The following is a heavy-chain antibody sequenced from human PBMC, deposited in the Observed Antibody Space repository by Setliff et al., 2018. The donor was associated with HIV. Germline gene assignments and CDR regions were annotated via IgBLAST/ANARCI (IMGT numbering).Heavy chain of an antibody. Sequence: SETLSLTCTVSGDSISTGRYYWGWIRQPPGKGLEWIGRVFYSGVSYYTPSLTSRVTISVDTSKNQFFLKLCSVNAADTAVYYCARHCSGGTCYGPDAENFLRWVQGTLVTVSS. J-gene: IGHJ1*01. CDR3: ARHCSGGTCYGPDAENFLR. D-gene: IGHD2-15*01. CDR1: GDSISTGRYY. CDR2: VFYSGVS. V-gene: IGHV4-39*01.